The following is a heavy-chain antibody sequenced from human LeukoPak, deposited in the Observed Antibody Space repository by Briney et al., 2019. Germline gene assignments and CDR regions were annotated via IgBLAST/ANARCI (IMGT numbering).Heavy chain of an antibody. D-gene: IGHD5-24*01. J-gene: IGHJ4*02. Sequence: SWETLSLTCAISGYSISSGYYWGWIRQPPGKGLQWIGSIYHSGSTYYNPSLKSRVTISVDTSKNQLSLKLSSVTAADTAVYYCTRGGAYKPFDYWGQGTLVTVSS. V-gene: IGHV4-38-2*01. CDR2: IYHSGST. CDR1: GYSISSGYY. CDR3: TRGGAYKPFDY.